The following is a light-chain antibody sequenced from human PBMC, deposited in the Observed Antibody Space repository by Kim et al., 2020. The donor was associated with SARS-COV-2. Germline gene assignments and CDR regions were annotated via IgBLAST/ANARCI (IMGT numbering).Light chain of an antibody. J-gene: IGKJ2*01. V-gene: IGKV3-15*01. Sequence: DTVMTQSPATLSVSLGERVTLSCRASQSVGGSLAWYQQKPGQSPRLLIYSASTRATDIPARFSGSGSGTEFTLTISSLQSEDFAVYYCQQYNSWPMFTFGQGTKLEI. CDR3: QQYNSWPMFT. CDR1: QSVGGS. CDR2: SAS.